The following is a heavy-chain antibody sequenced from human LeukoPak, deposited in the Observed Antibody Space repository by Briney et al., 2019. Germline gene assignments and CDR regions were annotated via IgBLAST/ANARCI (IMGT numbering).Heavy chain of an antibody. J-gene: IGHJ4*01. CDR1: GGSFSGYY. D-gene: IGHD3-22*01. V-gene: IGHV4-34*01. CDR2: IDHSGST. Sequence: PSETLSLTCAVYGGSFSGYYWSWIRQPPGKGLELIGEIDHSGSTNYNPSLKSRVTISVDTSKNQFSLKLSSVTAADTAVYYCARGFVSVTYYYDGSGYFGYWGHGTLVTVSS. CDR3: ARGFVSVTYYYDGSGYFGY.